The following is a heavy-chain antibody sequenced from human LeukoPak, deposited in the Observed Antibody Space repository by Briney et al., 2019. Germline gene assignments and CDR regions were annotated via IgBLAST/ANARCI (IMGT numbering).Heavy chain of an antibody. CDR3: AREMYYYDSSAYYQAGAFDI. D-gene: IGHD3-22*01. Sequence: ASVKVSCKTSGYTFIGHYIHWVRQAPGQGLEWMGWINPHSGGTNYAQKFQGGVTMTRDTSITTAYMELSSLRSDDTAVYYCAREMYYYDSSAYYQAGAFDIWGQGTMVTVSS. CDR1: GYTFIGHY. J-gene: IGHJ3*02. CDR2: INPHSGGT. V-gene: IGHV1-2*02.